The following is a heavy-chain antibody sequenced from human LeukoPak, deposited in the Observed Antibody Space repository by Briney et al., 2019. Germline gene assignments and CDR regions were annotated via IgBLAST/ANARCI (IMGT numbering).Heavy chain of an antibody. D-gene: IGHD6-6*01. Sequence: GGSLRLSYAASGFNFSSYAMSWVRQAPGKGLKWVSGISDSVDSTHYADSVKGRFTISRDNSKNTLYLQMNSLRAEDTALYYCAKDLARIGARQSDYWGQGTLVTVSS. CDR3: AKDLARIGARQSDY. CDR2: ISDSVDST. CDR1: GFNFSSYA. J-gene: IGHJ4*02. V-gene: IGHV3-23*01.